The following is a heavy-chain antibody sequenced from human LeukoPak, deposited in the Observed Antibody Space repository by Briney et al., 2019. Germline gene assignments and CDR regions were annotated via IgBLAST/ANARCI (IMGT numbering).Heavy chain of an antibody. CDR2: LSYDGSNK. CDR3: ARSLPTGPYYYYGMDV. Sequence: PGGSLRLSCAASGFTFSSYAMHWVRQAPGKGLEWVAVLSYDGSNKYYADSVKGRFTISRDNSKNTLYLQMNSLRAEDTAVYYCARSLPTGPYYYYGMDVWGQGTTVTVSS. CDR1: GFTFSSYA. J-gene: IGHJ6*02. V-gene: IGHV3-30*04.